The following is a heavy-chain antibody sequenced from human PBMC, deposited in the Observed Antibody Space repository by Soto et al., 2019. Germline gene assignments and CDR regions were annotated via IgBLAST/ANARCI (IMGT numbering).Heavy chain of an antibody. CDR3: ERVTIGYLIDALGV. J-gene: IGHJ3*01. V-gene: IGHV4-59*01. Sequence: ETLSLTCLVAGGSISGYFWSWTGQPPGKGLEWIGHIYYDGNTNYKTSLERRLTMSVDTSKNQISLMLRSVTAAVTALYYCERVTIGYLIDALGVWCQGTMV. CDR1: GGSISGYF. CDR2: IYYDGNT. D-gene: IGHD3-3*01.